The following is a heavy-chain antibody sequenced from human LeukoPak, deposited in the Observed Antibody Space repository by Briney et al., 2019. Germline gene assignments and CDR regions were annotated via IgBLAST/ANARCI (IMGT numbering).Heavy chain of an antibody. CDR3: ARRIYSSGWDDAFDI. J-gene: IGHJ3*02. Sequence: PGGSLRLSCAASGFTFSDYYMSWIRQAPGKGLAWVSYISSSGSTIYYADTVKGRFTISRDNAKNSLYLQMNSLRAEDTAVYYCARRIYSSGWDDAFDIWGQGTMVTVSS. CDR2: ISSSGSTI. D-gene: IGHD6-19*01. CDR1: GFTFSDYY. V-gene: IGHV3-11*01.